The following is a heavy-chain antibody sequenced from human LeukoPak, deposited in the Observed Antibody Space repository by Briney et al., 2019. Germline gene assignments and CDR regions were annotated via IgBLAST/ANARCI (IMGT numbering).Heavy chain of an antibody. CDR1: GGSFSGYY. Sequence: PSETLSLTCAVYGGSFSGYYWSWIRQPPGKGLEWIGEINHSGSTNYNPSLKSRVTISVDTSKNQFSLKLSSVTAADTAVYYCARVRGYSYGYQFFDYWGQGTLVTVSS. V-gene: IGHV4-34*01. CDR3: ARVRGYSYGYQFFDY. D-gene: IGHD5-18*01. CDR2: INHSGST. J-gene: IGHJ4*02.